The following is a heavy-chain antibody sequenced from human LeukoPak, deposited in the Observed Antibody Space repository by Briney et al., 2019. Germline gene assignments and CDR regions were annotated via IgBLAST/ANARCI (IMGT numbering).Heavy chain of an antibody. CDR2: ISAYNGNT. V-gene: IGHV1-18*04. D-gene: IGHD2-2*01. CDR3: ARDPGCSSTSCYIPNHYYFDY. CDR1: GYTFTDYY. Sequence: GASVKVSCKASGYTFTDYYMYWVRQAPGQGPEWMGWISAYNGNTNYAQKLQGRVTMTTDTSTSTAYMELRSLRSDDTAVYYCARDPGCSSTSCYIPNHYYFDYWGQGTLVTVSS. J-gene: IGHJ4*02.